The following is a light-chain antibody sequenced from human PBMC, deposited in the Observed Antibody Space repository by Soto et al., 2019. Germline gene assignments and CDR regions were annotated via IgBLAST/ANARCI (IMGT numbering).Light chain of an antibody. V-gene: IGKV1-39*01. CDR2: AAS. J-gene: IGKJ2*01. CDR3: QQSYLTPRT. CDR1: QRISTS. Sequence: IQMTQSPSSLSASVGDRVTITFRASQRISTSLNWYQHKVGRAPKLLIYAASSLQTGATSRFSGRGSGTDFTLTISSLQPEDFATYYCQQSYLTPRTFGQRTQLEIK.